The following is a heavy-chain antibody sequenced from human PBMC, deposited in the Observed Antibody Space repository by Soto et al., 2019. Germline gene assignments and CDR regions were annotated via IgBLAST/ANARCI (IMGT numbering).Heavy chain of an antibody. CDR3: ARFVGPTSSDNRFDP. CDR2: VSGYNGHT. J-gene: IGHJ5*02. D-gene: IGHD1-26*01. V-gene: IGHV1-18*01. Sequence: QGKLEQSGGEVKKPGASVKVSCKASGYTFLSYGITWVRQAPGQGLEWMGWVSGYNGHTNYAQKFQGRVTMTRDMSTATAYMELRNLRSDDTAVYYCARFVGPTSSDNRFDPSGQRPLVPVSA. CDR1: GYTFLSYG.